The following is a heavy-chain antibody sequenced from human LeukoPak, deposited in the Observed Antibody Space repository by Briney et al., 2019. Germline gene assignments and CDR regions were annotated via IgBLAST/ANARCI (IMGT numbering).Heavy chain of an antibody. V-gene: IGHV4-31*03. CDR1: GGSISSGGYY. D-gene: IGHD5-12*01. CDR2: IYYSGST. Sequence: SETLSLTCTVSGGSISSGGYYWSWIRQHPGKGLEWIGYIYYSGSTYYNPSLKSRVTISVDTSKNQFSLKLSSVTAADTAVYYCASWSGGYDSLDAFDIWGQGTMVTVSS. CDR3: ASWSGGYDSLDAFDI. J-gene: IGHJ3*02.